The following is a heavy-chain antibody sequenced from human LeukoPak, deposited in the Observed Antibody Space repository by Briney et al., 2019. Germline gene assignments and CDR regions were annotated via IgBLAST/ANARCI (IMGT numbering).Heavy chain of an antibody. D-gene: IGHD6-6*01. CDR1: GFTVSSNY. CDR2: ITSGTTYI. Sequence: PGGSLRLSCAASGFTVSSNYMSWVRQSPERGLEWVSSITSGTTYIYYADSVRGRFTLSRDNAKNSLYLQMNSLRAEDTAVYYCARWPYSSSYYFDYWGQGTLVTVSS. J-gene: IGHJ4*02. V-gene: IGHV3-21*01. CDR3: ARWPYSSSYYFDY.